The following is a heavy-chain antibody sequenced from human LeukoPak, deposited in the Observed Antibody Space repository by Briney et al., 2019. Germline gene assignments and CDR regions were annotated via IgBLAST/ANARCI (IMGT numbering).Heavy chain of an antibody. Sequence: SVKVSCKASGGTFSSYAISWVRQAPGQGLEWMGGIIPIFGTANYAQKFQGRVTITADESTSTAYMELSRLRSDDTAVYYCARDFVVVPAAIPTWFDPWGQGTLVTVSS. CDR1: GGTFSSYA. J-gene: IGHJ5*02. V-gene: IGHV1-69*01. CDR2: IIPIFGTA. D-gene: IGHD2-2*02. CDR3: ARDFVVVPAAIPTWFDP.